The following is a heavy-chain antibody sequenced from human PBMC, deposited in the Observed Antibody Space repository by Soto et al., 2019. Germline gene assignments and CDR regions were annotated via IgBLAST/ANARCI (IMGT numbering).Heavy chain of an antibody. Sequence: PAETLSLTCAVYGGSFSGYYCIFIRHPPFKWLEWIGEINHSGSTNYNPSLKSRVTISVDTSKNQFSLKLSSVTAADTAVYYCARGRMVRGVISGPRGGDWFDPWGQGTLVTVSS. V-gene: IGHV4-34*01. CDR2: INHSGST. CDR3: ARGRMVRGVISGPRGGDWFDP. D-gene: IGHD3-10*01. J-gene: IGHJ5*02. CDR1: GGSFSGYY.